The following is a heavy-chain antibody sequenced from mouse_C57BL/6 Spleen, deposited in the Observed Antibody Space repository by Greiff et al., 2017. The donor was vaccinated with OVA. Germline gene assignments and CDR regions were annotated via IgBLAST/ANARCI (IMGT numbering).Heavy chain of an antibody. V-gene: IGHV5-9-1*02. CDR3: TREDPPGTPFAY. J-gene: IGHJ3*01. CDR2: ISSGGDYI. D-gene: IGHD4-1*01. CDR1: GFTFSSYA. Sequence: EVKLMESGAGLVKPGGSLKLSCAASGFTFSSYAMSWVRQTPEKRLEWVAYISSGGDYIYYADTVKGRFTISRDNARNTLYLQMSILKSEDTAMYYCTREDPPGTPFAYWGKGTLVTVSA.